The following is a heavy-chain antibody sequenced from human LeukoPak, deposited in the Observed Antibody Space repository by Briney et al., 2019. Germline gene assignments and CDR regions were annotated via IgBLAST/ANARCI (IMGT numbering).Heavy chain of an antibody. CDR1: GYTFTNYY. CDR3: ARDYEAVAGKGEEEYFQH. V-gene: IGHV1-46*01. J-gene: IGHJ1*01. CDR2: VNSTGGST. Sequence: ASVKVSCKASGYTFTNYYINWVRQAPGQGLEWVGIVNSTGGSTSYAQKFQGRVTMTRDTSTSTVYMELSSLRSEDTAVYYCARDYEAVAGKGEEEYFQHWGQGTLVTVSS. D-gene: IGHD6-19*01.